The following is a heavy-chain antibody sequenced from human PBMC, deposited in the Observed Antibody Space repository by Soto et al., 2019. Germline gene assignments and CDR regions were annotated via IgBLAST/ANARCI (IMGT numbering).Heavy chain of an antibody. D-gene: IGHD3-22*01. J-gene: IGHJ4*02. V-gene: IGHV1-18*04. Sequence: QVELVQSGGEVKKPGASVKVSCKASGYTFTSHGISXXRQAXGQGLEWVGWINPNNDNSVSAQKFQDRVTLTTDTSTSTVYMELRSLTSDDTAFYYCARTPTYSRLGDHWGQGTLVTVAS. CDR3: ARTPTYSRLGDH. CDR2: INPNNDNS. CDR1: GYTFTSHG.